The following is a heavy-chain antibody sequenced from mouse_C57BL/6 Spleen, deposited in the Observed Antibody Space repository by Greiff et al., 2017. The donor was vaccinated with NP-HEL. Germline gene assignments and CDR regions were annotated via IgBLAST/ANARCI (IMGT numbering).Heavy chain of an antibody. CDR2: IDPSDSYT. CDR3: ASYEAY. CDR1: GYTFTSYW. V-gene: IGHV1-50*01. Sequence: VQLQQSGAELVKPGASVKLSCKASGYTFTSYWMQWVKQRPGQGLEWIGEIDPSDSYTTYNQKFKGKATLTVDTSSSIAYMQLSSLTSEDYAVHNSASYEAYWGQGTLVTVSA. D-gene: IGHD1-1*01. J-gene: IGHJ3*01.